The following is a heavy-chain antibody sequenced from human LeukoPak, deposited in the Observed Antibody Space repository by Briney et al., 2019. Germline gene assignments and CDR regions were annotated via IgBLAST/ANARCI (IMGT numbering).Heavy chain of an antibody. V-gene: IGHV4-59*12. Sequence: PSETLSLTCTVSGGSISSYYWSWIRQPPGKGLEWIGYIYYSRSTYYNPSLKSRVTISVDTSKNQFSLKLSSVTAADTAVYYCARGGRLPPDYWGQGTLVTVSS. D-gene: IGHD4-11*01. CDR1: GGSISSYY. J-gene: IGHJ4*02. CDR2: IYYSRST. CDR3: ARGGRLPPDY.